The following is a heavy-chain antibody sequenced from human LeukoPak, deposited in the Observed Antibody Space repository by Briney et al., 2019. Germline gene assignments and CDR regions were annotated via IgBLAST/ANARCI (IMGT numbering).Heavy chain of an antibody. D-gene: IGHD5-24*01. CDR1: GGTFSSYT. CDR2: IIPLFGTP. V-gene: IGHV1-69*06. CDR3: ARDNSVRDEAWWFNP. Sequence: SVKVSCKASGGTFSSYTISWVRQAPGQGLEWMGGIIPLFGTPDYAQKFQDRLTITADKSMSTAYMELSSLRSEDTAVYYCARDNSVRDEAWWFNPWGQGTLVTVSS. J-gene: IGHJ5*02.